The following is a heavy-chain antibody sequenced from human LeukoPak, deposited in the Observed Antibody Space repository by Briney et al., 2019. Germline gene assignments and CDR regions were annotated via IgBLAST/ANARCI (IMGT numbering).Heavy chain of an antibody. CDR2: TSSSSSYI. V-gene: IGHV3-21*06. D-gene: IGHD3-22*01. J-gene: IGHJ4*02. CDR1: GFTFSTYN. Sequence: NAGGSLRLSCAASGFTFSTYNMNWVRQAPGKGLEWVSYTSSSSSYIYYADSVKGRFTISRDNANNSLYLQMNSLRAEDTAVYYCARSQGTMTSPFDYWGQGTLVTVSS. CDR3: ARSQGTMTSPFDY.